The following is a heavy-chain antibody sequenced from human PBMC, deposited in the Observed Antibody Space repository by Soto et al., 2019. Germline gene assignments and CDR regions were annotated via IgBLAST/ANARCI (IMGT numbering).Heavy chain of an antibody. Sequence: ASVNVSCKASGYTFSGYYMDWVRQAPGQGLEWMGWINPNSGGTNYGQKFQGRVTMTRDTSISTAYMELSRLRSDDTAVYYCARDGEWLQRYYYYYNGMDVWGQGTTVTVSS. CDR2: INPNSGGT. CDR3: ARDGEWLQRYYYYYNGMDV. CDR1: GYTFSGYY. J-gene: IGHJ6*02. D-gene: IGHD5-12*01. V-gene: IGHV1-2*02.